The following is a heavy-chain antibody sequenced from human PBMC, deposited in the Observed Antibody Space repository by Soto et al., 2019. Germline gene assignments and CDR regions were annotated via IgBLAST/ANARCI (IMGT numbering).Heavy chain of an antibody. J-gene: IGHJ4*02. D-gene: IGHD6-19*01. CDR2: IIPIFGTA. V-gene: IGHV1-69*12. CDR3: ASERSGWYYFAY. Sequence: QVQLVQSGAEVKKPGSSVKVSCKASGGTFSSYAISWVRQAPGQGLEWMGGIIPIFGTANYAQKFQGRVTITAHACTTTAYMALSSLRSEDPAVSYCASERSGWYYFAYWGQGALVTVSS. CDR1: GGTFSSYA.